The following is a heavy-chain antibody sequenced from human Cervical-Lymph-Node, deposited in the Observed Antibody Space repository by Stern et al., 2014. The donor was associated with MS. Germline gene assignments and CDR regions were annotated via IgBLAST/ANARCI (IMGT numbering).Heavy chain of an antibody. J-gene: IGHJ6*02. D-gene: IGHD6-13*01. V-gene: IGHV3-9*01. CDR3: AKERGGYSSSWVYGMDV. CDR2: IGWNSDTI. Sequence: QLVESGGGLVQPGRSLRLSCAASGFTFDDYVMHWVRQAPGKGLEWVSGIGWNSDTIAYADSVKGRFTISRDNAKNSLYLQMNSLRPEDTALCYCAKERGGYSSSWVYGMDVWGQGTPVTVSS. CDR1: GFTFDDYV.